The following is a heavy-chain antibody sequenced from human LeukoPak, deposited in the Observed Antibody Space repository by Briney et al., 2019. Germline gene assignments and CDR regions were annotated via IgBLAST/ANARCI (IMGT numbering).Heavy chain of an antibody. CDR3: ARDWGSGSEYYYYYGMDV. CDR2: ISSSSGYI. J-gene: IGHJ6*04. Sequence: GGSLRLSCAASGFTFSSYSMNWVRQAPGKGLEGVSSISSSSGYIYYADSVKGRFTISRDNAKNSLYLQMNSLRAEDTAVYYCARDWGSGSEYYYYYGMDVWGKGTTVTVSS. D-gene: IGHD3-10*01. V-gene: IGHV3-21*01. CDR1: GFTFSSYS.